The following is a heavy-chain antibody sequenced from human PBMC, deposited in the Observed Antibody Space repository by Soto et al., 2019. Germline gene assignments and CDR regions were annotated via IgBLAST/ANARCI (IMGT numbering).Heavy chain of an antibody. CDR3: ASRTIFGVDTYYYGMAV. D-gene: IGHD3-3*01. Sequence: ASVKVSCKASGYTFTSYDINWVRQATGQGLEWMGWMNPNSGNTGYAQKFQGRVTMTRNTSISTAYMELSSLRSEDTAVYYCASRTIFGVDTYYYGMAVWGQGTTVTVSS. CDR2: MNPNSGNT. J-gene: IGHJ6*02. V-gene: IGHV1-8*01. CDR1: GYTFTSYD.